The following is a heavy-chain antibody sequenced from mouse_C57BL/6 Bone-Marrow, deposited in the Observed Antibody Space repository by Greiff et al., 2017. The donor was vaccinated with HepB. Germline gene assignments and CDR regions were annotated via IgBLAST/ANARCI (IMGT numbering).Heavy chain of an antibody. D-gene: IGHD1-1*01. J-gene: IGHJ1*03. V-gene: IGHV1-9*01. CDR2: ILPGSGST. Sequence: VMLVESGAELMKPGASVKLSCKATGYTFTGYWIEWVKQRPGHGLEWIGEILPGSGSTNYNEKFKGKATFTADTSSNTAYMQLSSLTTEDSAIYYCARRGAYGSSSYWYFDVWGTGTTVTVSS. CDR1: GYTFTGYW. CDR3: ARRGAYGSSSYWYFDV.